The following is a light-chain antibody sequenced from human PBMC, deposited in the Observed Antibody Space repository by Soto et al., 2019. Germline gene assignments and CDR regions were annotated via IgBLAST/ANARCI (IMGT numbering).Light chain of an antibody. J-gene: IGLJ2*01. CDR1: NSNIGAGND. Sequence: QAVVTQPPSVSGAPGQRVTISCTGGNSNIGAGNDVHWYQQIPGTAPKLLIYGDNNRPSGVPDRFSGSKFGTSASLAITGLQAEDEANYYCTSYTPGGAFVVFGGGTKLTVL. CDR3: TSYTPGGAFVV. CDR2: GDN. V-gene: IGLV1-40*01.